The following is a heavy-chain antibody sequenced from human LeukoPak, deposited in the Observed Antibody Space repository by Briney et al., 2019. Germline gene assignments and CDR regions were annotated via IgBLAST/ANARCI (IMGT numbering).Heavy chain of an antibody. V-gene: IGHV4-59*01. CDR1: GVSISDFY. CDR2: FYSSGST. CDR3: AGRSGYNHPFGF. Sequence: PSETLSLTCTVSGVSISDFYWGWIRQTPGKGLAWIGYFYSSGSTSYNASLKSRVSISVDTSKNQLSLKLRSVTAADTAVYYCAGRSGYNHPFGFWGQGTLVTVSS. D-gene: IGHD5-24*01. J-gene: IGHJ4*02.